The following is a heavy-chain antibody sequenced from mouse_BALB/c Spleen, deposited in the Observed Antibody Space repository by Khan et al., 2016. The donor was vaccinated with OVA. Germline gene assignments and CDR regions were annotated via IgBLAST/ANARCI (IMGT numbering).Heavy chain of an antibody. J-gene: IGHJ3*01. D-gene: IGHD3-3*01. CDR1: GYSITSDYA. CDR2: IHYSGST. CDR3: ARGRAY. V-gene: IGHV3-2*02. Sequence: EVQLQESGPGLVKPSQSLSLTCTVTGYSITSDYAWNWIRQFPGNKLEWMGYIHYSGSTSYIPSLQSRISNTRDTSKNQFFLHLNSGTSEVTATYYCARGRAYWGQGTLVTVSA.